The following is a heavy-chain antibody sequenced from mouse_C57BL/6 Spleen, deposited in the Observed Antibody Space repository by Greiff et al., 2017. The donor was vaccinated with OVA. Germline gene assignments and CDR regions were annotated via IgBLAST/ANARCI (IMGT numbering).Heavy chain of an antibody. J-gene: IGHJ2*01. CDR1: GYTFTSYW. CDR3: ARDYGSSFYFDY. D-gene: IGHD1-1*01. Sequence: QVQLQQPGAELVMPGASVKLSCKASGYTFTSYWMHWVKQRPGQGLEWIGEIDPSDSHTNYNQKFKGKSTLTVDKSSITAYMQLSSLTSEDAAVYYCARDYGSSFYFDYWGQGTTLTVSS. CDR2: IDPSDSHT. V-gene: IGHV1-69*01.